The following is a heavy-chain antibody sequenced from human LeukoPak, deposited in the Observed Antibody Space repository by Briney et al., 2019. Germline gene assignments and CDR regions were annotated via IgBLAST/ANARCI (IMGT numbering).Heavy chain of an antibody. CDR2: INTDGRTT. CDR3: ARDITLTRGGRSDY. D-gene: IGHD3-10*01. Sequence: GGSLRLSCAASGFTFSSYWMYWVRQAPGKGLVWVSRINTDGRTTNYADSVKGRFTISRDNAKNTLYLQMNSLGAEDTAVYYCARDITLTRGGRSDYWGHGTLVTVSA. V-gene: IGHV3-74*01. CDR1: GFTFSSYW. J-gene: IGHJ4*01.